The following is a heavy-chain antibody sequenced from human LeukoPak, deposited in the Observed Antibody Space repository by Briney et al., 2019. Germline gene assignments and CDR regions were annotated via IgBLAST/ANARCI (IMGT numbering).Heavy chain of an antibody. CDR1: GGSFSGYY. J-gene: IGHJ4*02. CDR2: INHSGST. V-gene: IGHV4-34*01. D-gene: IGHD3-3*01. CDR3: ARGKWSGRLRYYFDY. Sequence: SETLSLTCAVYGGSFSGYYWSWIRQPPGKGLEWIGEINHSGSTNYNPSLKSRVTISVDTSKNQFSLKLSSVTAADTAVYYCARGKWSGRLRYYFDYWGQGTLVTVPS.